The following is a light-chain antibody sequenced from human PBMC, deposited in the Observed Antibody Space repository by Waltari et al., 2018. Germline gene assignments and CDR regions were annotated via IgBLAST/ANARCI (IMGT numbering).Light chain of an antibody. V-gene: IGKV1-39*01. J-gene: IGKJ1*01. CDR3: QQSYNSPWT. CDR2: AAS. CDR1: QTINNY. Sequence: DIQMTQSPSSLSASVGDRVTITCRTSQTINNYVNWYQQKHGKAPNLLIYAASILQSGVPTRVSGTWAGTNFTLTIGSLQSEDFATYYCQQSYNSPWTFGQGTKVEI.